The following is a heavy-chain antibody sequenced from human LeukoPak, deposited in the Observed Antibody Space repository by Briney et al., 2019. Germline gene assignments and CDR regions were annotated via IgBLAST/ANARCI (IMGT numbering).Heavy chain of an antibody. J-gene: IGHJ4*02. Sequence: PGGSLRLSCATSGFNFEDYAMNWVRQAPGKGLEWLGLITSKAYGGTTDLAASVKGRFSISRDESTPIAYLQMNSLKSEDTGVYYCMREVERGGSYGGSDSWGQGTLVTVSS. CDR1: GFNFEDYA. V-gene: IGHV3-49*04. CDR2: ITSKAYGGTT. D-gene: IGHD1-26*01. CDR3: MREVERGGSYGGSDS.